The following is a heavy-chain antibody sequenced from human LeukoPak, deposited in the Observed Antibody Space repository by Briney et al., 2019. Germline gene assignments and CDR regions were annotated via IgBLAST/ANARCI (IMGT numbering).Heavy chain of an antibody. D-gene: IGHD6-13*01. CDR3: AREGGFVSSWQQANWFDP. CDR2: ITGYNSNT. CDR1: NNTLSNYG. J-gene: IGHJ5*02. Sequence: ASVKVSCKAYNNTLSNYGISWVRQAPGQWPEWMGWITGYNSNTNYAQKFQGRVTMTTDTSTSTAYMELRSLRSDDTAVYYCAREGGFVSSWQQANWFDPWGQGTLVTVSS. V-gene: IGHV1-18*01.